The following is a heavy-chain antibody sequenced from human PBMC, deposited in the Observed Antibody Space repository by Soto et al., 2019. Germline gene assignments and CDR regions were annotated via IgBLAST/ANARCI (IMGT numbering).Heavy chain of an antibody. CDR3: AREGLDTAGFFDI. D-gene: IGHD6-13*01. CDR1: GFTVSSNY. J-gene: IGHJ3*02. Sequence: PGGSLRLSCAASGFTVSSNYMSWVRQAPGKGLEWVSVIYSGGSTYYADSVKGRFTISRDNSKNTLYLQMDNLRAEDTAVYYCAREGLDTAGFFDIWGQGTMVTVSS. V-gene: IGHV3-53*01. CDR2: IYSGGST.